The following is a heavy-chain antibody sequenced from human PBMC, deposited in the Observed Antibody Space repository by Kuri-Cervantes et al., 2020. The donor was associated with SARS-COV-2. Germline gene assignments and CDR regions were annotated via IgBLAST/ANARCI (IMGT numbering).Heavy chain of an antibody. Sequence: GESLKISCPASGLTFSHYVMHWVRQAPGKGLEYVSAINNDGYYTYYTDSVKGRFIISRDNSKNTLYLQMSSLRAEDTAVYYCVKGLRFLEWLPLDYWGQGTLVTVSS. CDR1: GLTFSHYV. V-gene: IGHV3-64D*08. CDR3: VKGLRFLEWLPLDY. CDR2: INNDGYYT. J-gene: IGHJ4*02. D-gene: IGHD3-3*01.